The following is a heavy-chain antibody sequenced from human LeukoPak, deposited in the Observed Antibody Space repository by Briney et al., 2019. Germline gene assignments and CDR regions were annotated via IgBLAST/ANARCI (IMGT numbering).Heavy chain of an antibody. CDR1: GYTLTELS. D-gene: IGHD5-18*01. Sequence: ASVKVSCKVSGYTLTELSMHWVRQAPGKGLEWMGGFDPEDGETIYAQKFQGRVTITADEYTSTAYMELSSLRSEDTAVYYCARGLDTAMVNNGWGQGTLVTVSS. CDR3: ARGLDTAMVNNG. J-gene: IGHJ4*02. CDR2: FDPEDGET. V-gene: IGHV1-24*01.